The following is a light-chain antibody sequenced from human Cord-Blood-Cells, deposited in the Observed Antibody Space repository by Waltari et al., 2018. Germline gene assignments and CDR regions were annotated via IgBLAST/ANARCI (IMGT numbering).Light chain of an antibody. CDR1: SSDVVGYNY. Sequence: QSALTQPASVSGSPGQSITISCTGTSSDVVGYNYASWYQQHPGKAPKLMIYDVSNRPSGVSNRFSGSKSGNTASLTISGLQAEDEADYYCSSYTSSSTLVFGGGTKLTVL. CDR2: DVS. J-gene: IGLJ3*02. CDR3: SSYTSSSTLV. V-gene: IGLV2-14*03.